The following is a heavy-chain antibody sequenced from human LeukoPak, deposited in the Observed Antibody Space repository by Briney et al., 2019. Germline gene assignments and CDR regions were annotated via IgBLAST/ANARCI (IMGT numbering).Heavy chain of an antibody. J-gene: IGHJ4*02. Sequence: GGSLRLSCVAPGFTFSSYEMNWVRQAPGKGLEWVSYISSSGSTIYYADSVKGRFTISRDNAKNSLYLQMNSLRAEDTAVYYCARCGYERNFDYWGQGTLVTVSS. CDR3: ARCGYERNFDY. CDR1: GFTFSSYE. V-gene: IGHV3-48*03. D-gene: IGHD5-18*01. CDR2: ISSSGSTI.